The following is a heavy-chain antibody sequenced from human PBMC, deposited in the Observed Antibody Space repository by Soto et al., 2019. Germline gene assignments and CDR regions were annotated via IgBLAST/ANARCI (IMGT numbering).Heavy chain of an antibody. J-gene: IGHJ4*02. V-gene: IGHV3-23*01. CDR2: ISGSGGSK. CDR1: GFTFSSYA. D-gene: IGHD6-19*01. Sequence: EVQLLESGGSLVQPGGSLRLSCAASGFTFSSYAMSWVRQAPGKGLEWVSAISGSGGSKYYADSVKGRFTISRDSSKNRLYVQMNTLRADDTAVYYSAKERYAGAGTSIHYWGQGTLVTVSS. CDR3: AKERYAGAGTSIHY.